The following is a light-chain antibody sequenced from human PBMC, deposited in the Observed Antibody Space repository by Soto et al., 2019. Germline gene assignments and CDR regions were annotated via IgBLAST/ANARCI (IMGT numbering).Light chain of an antibody. Sequence: EIVLTQSPGTLSLSPVDRVTLSCRASQSVSSNFLAWYQQKPGQAPRLLIYGASNRAAGIPDRFSGSGSGTDFTLTISRLEPEDFAVYYCHQYSSSRRTFGQGTKVDI. CDR2: GAS. J-gene: IGKJ1*01. CDR3: HQYSSSRRT. V-gene: IGKV3-20*01. CDR1: QSVSSNF.